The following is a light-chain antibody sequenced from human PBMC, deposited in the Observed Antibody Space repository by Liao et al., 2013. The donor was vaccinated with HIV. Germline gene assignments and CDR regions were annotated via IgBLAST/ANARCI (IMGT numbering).Light chain of an antibody. CDR1: ALPKQY. CDR2: KNV. V-gene: IGLV3-1*01. Sequence: SYELTQPPSVSVSPGQTARITCSGDALPKQYAYWYQQKPGQSPVMVIYKNVIRPSGIPERFSGSKSGNTATLTISGTQAMDEADYYCQTWDRDTVIFGGGTKLTVL. CDR3: QTWDRDTVI. J-gene: IGLJ2*01.